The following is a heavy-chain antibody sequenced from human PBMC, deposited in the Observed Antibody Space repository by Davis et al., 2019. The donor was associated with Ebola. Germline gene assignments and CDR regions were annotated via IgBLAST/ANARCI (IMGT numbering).Heavy chain of an antibody. Sequence: GGSLRLSCAASGFTFSSYAMSWVRQAPGKGLEWVSAISGSGGSTYYADSVKGRFTISRDNSKNTLYLQMNSLRAEDTAVYYCARDWEYTTTFEWGLARRGYYGMDVWGKGTTVTVSS. V-gene: IGHV3-23*01. CDR3: ARDWEYTTTFEWGLARRGYYGMDV. J-gene: IGHJ6*04. D-gene: IGHD1-26*01. CDR2: ISGSGGST. CDR1: GFTFSSYA.